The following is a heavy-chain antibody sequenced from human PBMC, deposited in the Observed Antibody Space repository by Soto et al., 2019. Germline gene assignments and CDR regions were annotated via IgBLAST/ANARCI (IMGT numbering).Heavy chain of an antibody. V-gene: IGHV3-15*01. J-gene: IGHJ4*02. Sequence: GGSLRLSCAAAGFTFTNAWMSWVRQAPGKGLEWVGRVKRKTNGGTTDYAAPVKDRFNISRDDSKNTLYLQMNNLKTEDTAVYYCATCYGSGTDCQEDYLAFWGQGTPVTVSS. D-gene: IGHD3-10*01. CDR1: GFTFTNAW. CDR3: ATCYGSGTDCQEDYLAF. CDR2: VKRKTNGGTT.